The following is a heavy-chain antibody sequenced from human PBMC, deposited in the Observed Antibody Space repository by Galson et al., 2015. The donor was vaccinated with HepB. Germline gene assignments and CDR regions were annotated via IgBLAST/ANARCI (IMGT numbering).Heavy chain of an antibody. CDR3: ARSSGEKISTHYFAY. J-gene: IGHJ4*02. V-gene: IGHV3-30-3*01. CDR1: GFTFSNYA. CDR2: MSSDGSDN. Sequence: SLRLSCAASGFTFSNYALHWVRQAPGKGLEWVAVMSSDGSDNYYADSVKGRFTISRDNSKKTMYVQMNSLRAEDTAVYYCARSSGEKISTHYFAYWGQGTLVTVSS. D-gene: IGHD2-15*01.